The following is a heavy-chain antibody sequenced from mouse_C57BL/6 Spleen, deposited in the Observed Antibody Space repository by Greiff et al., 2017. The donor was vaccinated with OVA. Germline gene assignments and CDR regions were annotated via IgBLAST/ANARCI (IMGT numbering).Heavy chain of an antibody. V-gene: IGHV1-22*01. CDR3: AREVYYGNYPFAY. CDR2: INPNNGGT. Sequence: VQLQQSGPELVKPGASVKMSCKASGYTFTDYNMHWVKQSHGKSLEWIGYINPNNGGTSYNQKFKGKATLTVNKSSSTAYMELRSLTSEDSAVYYCAREVYYGNYPFAYWGQGTLVTVSA. CDR1: GYTFTDYN. D-gene: IGHD2-1*01. J-gene: IGHJ3*01.